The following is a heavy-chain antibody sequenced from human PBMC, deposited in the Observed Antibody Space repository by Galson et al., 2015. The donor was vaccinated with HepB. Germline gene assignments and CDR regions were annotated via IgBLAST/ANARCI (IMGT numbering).Heavy chain of an antibody. CDR1: GFTFSNYA. CDR2: ISGSGGST. J-gene: IGHJ3*02. V-gene: IGHV3-23*01. D-gene: IGHD6-19*01. Sequence: SLRLSCAASGFTFSNYAMSWVRQAPGKGLGWVSVISGSGGSTYYADSVKGRFTISRDNSKNTLYLQMNSLRAEDTAVYYCAKIVVAGAFDIWGQGTMVTVSS. CDR3: AKIVVAGAFDI.